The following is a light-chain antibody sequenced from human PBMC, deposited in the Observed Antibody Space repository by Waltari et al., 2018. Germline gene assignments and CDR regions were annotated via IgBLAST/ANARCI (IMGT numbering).Light chain of an antibody. Sequence: QSALTQPASVSGSPGQSITISCTGTSSDVGRYEHVSWYQQHPGKAPKVIIYDVSYRPSGVSKRFSGSKSGNTASLTISGLQAEDESDYYCTSYTSISTYVFGTGTKVTVL. CDR2: DVS. CDR1: SSDVGRYEH. CDR3: TSYTSISTYV. V-gene: IGLV2-14*03. J-gene: IGLJ1*01.